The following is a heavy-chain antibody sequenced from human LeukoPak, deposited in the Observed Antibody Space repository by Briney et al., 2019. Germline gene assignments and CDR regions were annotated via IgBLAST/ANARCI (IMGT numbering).Heavy chain of an antibody. CDR1: GFTFSRNG. Sequence: GGSLRLSCAASGFTFSRNGMHWVRQAPGKGLEWVAVIADDGRDKHHADPVKGRFTISRDNSKDTPHLQMNSLRAEDTAVYYCAKDSALSAASYYFDYWGQGTLVTVSS. J-gene: IGHJ4*02. V-gene: IGHV3-30*18. D-gene: IGHD6-13*01. CDR3: AKDSALSAASYYFDY. CDR2: IADDGRDK.